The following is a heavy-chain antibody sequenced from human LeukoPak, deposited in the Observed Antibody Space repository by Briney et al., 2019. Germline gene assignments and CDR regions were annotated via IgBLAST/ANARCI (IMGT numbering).Heavy chain of an antibody. D-gene: IGHD3-22*01. Sequence: GGSLRLSCAASGFTFSSYGMHWARQAPGKGLEWVAVISYDGSNKYYADSVKGRFTISRDNSKNTLYLQMNSLRAEDTAVYYCAKGYDSSGYYYFDYWGQGTLVTVSS. J-gene: IGHJ4*02. V-gene: IGHV3-30*18. CDR1: GFTFSSYG. CDR2: ISYDGSNK. CDR3: AKGYDSSGYYYFDY.